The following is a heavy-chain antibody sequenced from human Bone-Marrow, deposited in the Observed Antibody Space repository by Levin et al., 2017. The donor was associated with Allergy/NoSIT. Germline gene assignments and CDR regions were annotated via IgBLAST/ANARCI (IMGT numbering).Heavy chain of an antibody. Sequence: SETLSLTCAVYGGSFSGYYWSWIRQPPGKGLEWIGEINHSGSTNYNPSLKSRVTISVDTSKNQFSLKLSSVTAADTAVYYCARGLVRGFTVVHSYYYGMDVWGQGTTVTVSS. CDR1: GGSFSGYY. J-gene: IGHJ6*02. CDR3: ARGLVRGFTVVHSYYYGMDV. V-gene: IGHV4-34*01. CDR2: INHSGST. D-gene: IGHD4-23*01.